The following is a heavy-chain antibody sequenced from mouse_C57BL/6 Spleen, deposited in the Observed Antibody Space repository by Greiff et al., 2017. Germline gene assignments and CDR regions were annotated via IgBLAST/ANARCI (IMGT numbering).Heavy chain of an antibody. Sequence: EVQLVESGGGLVQPGGSLKLSCAASGFTFSDYYMYWVRQTPEKRLEWVAYISTGGGSTDYPDTVQGRFTISRDTAKNSLYLQMSRRTSEDTAMYYCARQELGNYFDYWGQGTTLTVSS. CDR3: ARQELGNYFDY. CDR2: ISTGGGST. CDR1: GFTFSDYY. J-gene: IGHJ2*01. D-gene: IGHD4-1*01. V-gene: IGHV5-12*01.